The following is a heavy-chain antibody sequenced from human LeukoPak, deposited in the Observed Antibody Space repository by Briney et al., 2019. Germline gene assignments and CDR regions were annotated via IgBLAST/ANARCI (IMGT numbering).Heavy chain of an antibody. CDR3: AGRGIVTGYFDF. D-gene: IGHD3-9*01. J-gene: IGHJ4*02. V-gene: IGHV4-39*01. CDR2: IFHSGST. CDR1: GDSITNSNFY. Sequence: SETLSLTCTVSGDSITNSNFYWGWIRQSPGKGLEWIGSIFHSGSTNYNPPLKSRVTISVDTSKNQFYLRVRSVTAAETALYYCAGRGIVTGYFDFWGRGTLVTVSS.